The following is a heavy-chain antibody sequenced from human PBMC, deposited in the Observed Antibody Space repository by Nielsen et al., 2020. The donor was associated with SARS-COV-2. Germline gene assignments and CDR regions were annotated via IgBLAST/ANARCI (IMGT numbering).Heavy chain of an antibody. CDR3: AKGGVPTTRSHYSYYYMDG. CDR1: GFTFSSYG. D-gene: IGHD1-7*01. Sequence: GGSLRLSCAASGFTFSSYGMHWVRQAPGKGLEWVAVIWYDGSNKYYADSVKGRFTISRDNSKNTLYLQMNSLRAEDTAVYYCAKGGVPTTRSHYSYYYMDGWGKGTTVAVSS. J-gene: IGHJ6*03. CDR2: IWYDGSNK. V-gene: IGHV3-33*06.